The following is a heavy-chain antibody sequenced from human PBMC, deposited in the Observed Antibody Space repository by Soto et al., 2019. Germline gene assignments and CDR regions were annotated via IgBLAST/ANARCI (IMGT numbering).Heavy chain of an antibody. J-gene: IGHJ5*02. CDR1: GGSISSGGYY. V-gene: IGHV4-31*03. CDR2: IYYSGST. Sequence: SETLSLTCTVSGGSISSGGYYWSWIRQHPGKGLEWIGYIYYSGSTYYNPSLKSRVTISVDTSKNQFSLKLSSVTAADTAVYYCARALTTVTLFDPWGQGTLVTAPQ. CDR3: ARALTTVTLFDP. D-gene: IGHD4-17*01.